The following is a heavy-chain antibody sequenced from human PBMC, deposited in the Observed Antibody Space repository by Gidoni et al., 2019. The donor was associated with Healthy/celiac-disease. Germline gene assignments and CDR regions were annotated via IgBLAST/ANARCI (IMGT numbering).Heavy chain of an antibody. CDR1: GFTFDDYA. V-gene: IGHV3-9*01. CDR3: AKDGYITPDGRRGDFDY. Sequence: EVQLVASGGGLVQPGRSLRLSCAASGFTFDDYAMHWVRQAPGKGLEWVSGISWNSGNIGYADSVKGRFTISRDNAKNSLYLQMNSLRAEDTALYYCAKDGYITPDGRRGDFDYWGQGTLVTVSS. D-gene: IGHD6-13*01. CDR2: ISWNSGNI. J-gene: IGHJ4*02.